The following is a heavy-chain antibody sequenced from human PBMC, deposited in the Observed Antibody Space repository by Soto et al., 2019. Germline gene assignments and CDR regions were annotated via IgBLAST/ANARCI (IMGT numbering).Heavy chain of an antibody. D-gene: IGHD6-13*01. CDR2: IKHDGSDK. V-gene: IGHV3-7*01. CDR3: VRGSPKGYGTSWFDY. CDR1: RFTFSTYW. Sequence: HPGGSLRLSCAASRFTFSTYWMNWVRHTPGKGLEWVASIKHDGSDKYYVDSVKGRFTISRDNAENSLYLQMNSLRAEDTALYYCVRGSPKGYGTSWFDYWGQGTLVTVSS. J-gene: IGHJ4*02.